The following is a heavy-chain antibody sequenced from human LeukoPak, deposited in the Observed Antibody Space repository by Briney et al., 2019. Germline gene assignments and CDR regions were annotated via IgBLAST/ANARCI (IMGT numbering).Heavy chain of an antibody. J-gene: IGHJ4*02. CDR2: IYTSGST. Sequence: SQTLSLTCTVSGGSISSGSYYWSWIRQPAGKGLEWIGRIYTSGSTNYNPSLKSRVTISVDTSKNQFSLKLSSVTAADTAVYYCTRGGELMNFWGQGTLFTVSS. V-gene: IGHV4-61*02. CDR1: GGSISSGSYY. D-gene: IGHD1-26*01. CDR3: TRGGELMNF.